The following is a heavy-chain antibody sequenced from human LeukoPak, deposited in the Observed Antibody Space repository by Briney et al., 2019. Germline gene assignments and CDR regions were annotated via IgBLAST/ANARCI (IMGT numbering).Heavy chain of an antibody. CDR3: AKYKGAVFYHYCMDV. Sequence: PGGSLRLSCAASGLTFSNFAMSWVRQAPGKGLEWVSGITGSGGNTHYADSVKGRFTISRDNSKNTLYLQMNSLRVEDTAIYYCAKYKGAVFYHYCMDVWGKGTTVTVSS. CDR1: GLTFSNFA. V-gene: IGHV3-23*01. CDR2: ITGSGGNT. D-gene: IGHD1-1*01. J-gene: IGHJ6*03.